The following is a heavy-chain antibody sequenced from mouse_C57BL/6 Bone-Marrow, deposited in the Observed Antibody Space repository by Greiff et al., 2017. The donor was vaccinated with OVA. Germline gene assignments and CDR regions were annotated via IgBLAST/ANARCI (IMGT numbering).Heavy chain of an antibody. CDR3: ARYRELLHP. CDR1: GYTFTGYW. J-gene: IGHJ2*01. D-gene: IGHD2-14*01. Sequence: VQLQQPGAELMKPGASVKLSCKASGYTFTGYWIEWVKQRPGHGLAWIGEIFPGSGCTNYNEKFKGKATFTVDTSSSTAYMQLSSLTTEDSAIYYCARYRELLHPWGQGTPLTVSS. CDR2: IFPGSGCT. V-gene: IGHV1-9*01.